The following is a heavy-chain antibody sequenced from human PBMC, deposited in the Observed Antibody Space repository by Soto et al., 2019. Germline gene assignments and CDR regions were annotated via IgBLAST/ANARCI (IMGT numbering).Heavy chain of an antibody. J-gene: IGHJ6*02. V-gene: IGHV3-74*01. D-gene: IGHD3-10*01. Sequence: GVLKLSGASSGFTFSSYWMHLVRQARGKGLVWVSRMNEDGGTTDYADSVKGRFTISRDNAKNTLYLQMNSLRVEDTAVYYCASDLSGRADVWGQGNTVTVSS. CDR1: GFTFSSYW. CDR3: ASDLSGRADV. CDR2: MNEDGGTT.